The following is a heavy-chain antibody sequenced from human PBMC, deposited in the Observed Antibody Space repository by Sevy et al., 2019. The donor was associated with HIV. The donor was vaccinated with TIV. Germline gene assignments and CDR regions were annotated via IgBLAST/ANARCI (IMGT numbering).Heavy chain of an antibody. CDR3: ARDGDAGSGAFWARNWLDP. D-gene: IGHD2-15*01. V-gene: IGHV3-30-3*01. CDR1: GFIFSNYA. CDR2: ISQDGNSE. Sequence: GGSLRLSCAASGFIFSNYAMHWVRQAPGKGLEWVAVISQDGNSEYSADSVKGRFTISRDNSKNTLYLQMNSLRAEDTVVMYCARDGDAGSGAFWARNWLDPWGQGTLVTVSS. J-gene: IGHJ5*02.